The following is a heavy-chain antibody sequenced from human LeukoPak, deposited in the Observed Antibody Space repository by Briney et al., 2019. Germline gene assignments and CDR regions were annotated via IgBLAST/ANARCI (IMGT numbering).Heavy chain of an antibody. Sequence: SETLSLTCTVSGGSVSITSYWGWIRQPPGKGLEWIGCIHYSGSTYYNPSLKSRVTISIDTSKNQFSLKLTSVTVADTAVYRCARLGYISVRVNWFDPWGQGTLVTVSP. V-gene: IGHV4-39*01. J-gene: IGHJ5*02. CDR3: ARLGYISVRVNWFDP. CDR2: IHYSGST. D-gene: IGHD6-13*01. CDR1: GGSVSITSY.